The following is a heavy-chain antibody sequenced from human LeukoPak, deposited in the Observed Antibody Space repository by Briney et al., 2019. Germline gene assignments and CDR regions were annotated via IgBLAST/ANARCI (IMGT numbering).Heavy chain of an antibody. Sequence: GRSLRLSCAASGFTFSSYGMHWVRQAPGKGLEWVAVISYDGSNKYYADSVKGRFTISRDNSKNTLYLQMNSLRAEDTAVYCCAKDTFGDYWGQGTLVTVSS. CDR1: GFTFSSYG. CDR3: AKDTFGDY. D-gene: IGHD3-16*01. V-gene: IGHV3-30*18. CDR2: ISYDGSNK. J-gene: IGHJ4*02.